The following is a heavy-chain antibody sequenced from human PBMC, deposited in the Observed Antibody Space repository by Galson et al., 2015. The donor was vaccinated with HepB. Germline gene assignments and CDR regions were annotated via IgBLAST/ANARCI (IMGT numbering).Heavy chain of an antibody. CDR1: GFTFSSYA. CDR2: ISSNGGST. Sequence: SLRLSCAASGFTFSSYAIHWVRQAPGKGLEYVSAISSNGGSTYYANSVKGRFTISRDNSKNTLYLQMGSLRAGDMAVYYCAREWYDSSGYPFDYWGQGTLVTVSS. J-gene: IGHJ4*02. V-gene: IGHV3-64*01. CDR3: AREWYDSSGYPFDY. D-gene: IGHD3-22*01.